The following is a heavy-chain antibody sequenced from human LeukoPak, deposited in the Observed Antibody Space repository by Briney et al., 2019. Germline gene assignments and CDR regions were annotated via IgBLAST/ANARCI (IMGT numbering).Heavy chain of an antibody. D-gene: IGHD3-22*01. CDR1: GFTVSSNY. CDR2: IYSGGST. J-gene: IGHJ4*02. V-gene: IGHV3-53*01. CDR3: ASNYYDSNDY. Sequence: GGSLRLSCAASGFTVSSNYMSWVRQAPGKGLKWVSVIYSGGSTYYADSVKGRFTISRDNSKNTLYLQMNSLRAEDTAVYYCASNYYDSNDYWGQGTLVTVSS.